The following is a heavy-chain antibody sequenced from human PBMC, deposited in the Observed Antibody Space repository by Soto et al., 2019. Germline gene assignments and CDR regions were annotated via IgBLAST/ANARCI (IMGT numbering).Heavy chain of an antibody. CDR2: ISYDGSNK. J-gene: IGHJ4*02. V-gene: IGHV3-30*18. CDR1: GFTFSSYG. CDR3: AKSPGIAAAVH. Sequence: QVQLVESGGGVVQPGRSLRLSCAASGFTFSSYGMHWVRQAPGKGLEWVAVISYDGSNKYYADSVKGRFTISRDNSKNTLYLQMNSVRAEDTAVYYCAKSPGIAAAVHWGQGTLVTVSS. D-gene: IGHD6-13*01.